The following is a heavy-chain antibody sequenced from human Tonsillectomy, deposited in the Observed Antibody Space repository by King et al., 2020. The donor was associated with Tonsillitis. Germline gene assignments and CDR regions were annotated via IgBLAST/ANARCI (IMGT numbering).Heavy chain of an antibody. Sequence: VQLVESGGGLVQPGGSLRLSCAASGFTFSSFAMNWVRQAPGKGLEWVSTISGSGGSTYYADSVKGRFTVSRDNPKNTLYLQMDSLRAEDTAVYYCAKGGSGGYGGLDYWGQGTLVTVSS. CDR3: AKGGSGGYGGLDY. V-gene: IGHV3-23*04. CDR2: ISGSGGST. D-gene: IGHD6-19*01. CDR1: GFTFSSFA. J-gene: IGHJ4*02.